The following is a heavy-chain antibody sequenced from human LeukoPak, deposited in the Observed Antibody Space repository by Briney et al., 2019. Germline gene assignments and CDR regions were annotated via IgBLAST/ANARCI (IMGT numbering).Heavy chain of an antibody. Sequence: GGSLRLSCAASGFTLSNAWMTWVRQAPGKGLEWVGRIKSKRDGGTIDYAAPVKGRFTISRDDSKDTLYLQMNSLKIEDAAVYYCTTVGSAWNFDYWGQGTLVTVSS. CDR1: GFTLSNAW. CDR3: TTVGSAWNFDY. V-gene: IGHV3-15*01. D-gene: IGHD6-25*01. CDR2: IKSKRDGGTI. J-gene: IGHJ4*02.